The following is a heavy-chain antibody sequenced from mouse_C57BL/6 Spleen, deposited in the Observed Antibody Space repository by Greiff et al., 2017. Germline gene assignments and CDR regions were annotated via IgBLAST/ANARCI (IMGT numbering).Heavy chain of an antibody. J-gene: IGHJ4*01. CDR3: ARRGYHYAMDY. D-gene: IGHD3-1*01. CDR1: GYTFTSYW. V-gene: IGHV1-59*01. Sequence: VQLQQPGAELVRPGTSVKLSCKASGYTFTSYWMHWVKQRPGQGLEWIGVIDPSDSYTNYTQKFTGQAQLPVGPSSSTAYMQLSSLTSDDSAVYYCARRGYHYAMDYWGQGTSVTVSS. CDR2: IDPSDSYT.